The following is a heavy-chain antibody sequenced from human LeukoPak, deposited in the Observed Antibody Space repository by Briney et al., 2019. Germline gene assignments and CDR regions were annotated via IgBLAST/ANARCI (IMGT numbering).Heavy chain of an antibody. Sequence: GGSLRLSCAASGFTFSRYAMSWVRQAPGKGLEWVSAISGSGGSTYYADSVKGRFTISRDNSKNTLYLQMNSLRAEDTAVYYCAKGLFGVVIMVCDYWGQGTLVTVSS. V-gene: IGHV3-23*01. CDR3: AKGLFGVVIMVCDY. D-gene: IGHD3-3*01. CDR2: ISGSGGST. J-gene: IGHJ4*02. CDR1: GFTFSRYA.